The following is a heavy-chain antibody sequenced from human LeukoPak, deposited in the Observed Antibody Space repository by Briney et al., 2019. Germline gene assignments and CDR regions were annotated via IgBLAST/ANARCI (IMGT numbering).Heavy chain of an antibody. J-gene: IGHJ4*02. CDR3: AKFVGGPFDS. V-gene: IGHV3-23*01. Sequence: GGSLRLSCAASGFTFNSYAMSWVRQAPGKGLEWVSTISGGDNNTYYADSVKGRSTISRDNSKNTVYLQVNSLRAEDTAVYYCAKFVGGPFDSWGQGTLVTVSS. CDR2: ISGGDNNT. CDR1: GFTFNSYA. D-gene: IGHD3-16*01.